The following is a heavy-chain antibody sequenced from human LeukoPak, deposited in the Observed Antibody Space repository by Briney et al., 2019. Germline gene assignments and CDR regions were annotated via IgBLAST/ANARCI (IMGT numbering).Heavy chain of an antibody. CDR1: GFSLSSCG. Sequence: GGSLRLSCAASGFSLSSCGMHWVRQAPGKGLEWVAFMSFDGNNKYYADSVKGRFTISRDSSKNTLYPQMNSLRAEDTAVYYCAKDPLQYGSGSYYFDYWGQGTLVTVSS. CDR2: MSFDGNNK. D-gene: IGHD3-10*01. J-gene: IGHJ4*02. CDR3: AKDPLQYGSGSYYFDY. V-gene: IGHV3-30*02.